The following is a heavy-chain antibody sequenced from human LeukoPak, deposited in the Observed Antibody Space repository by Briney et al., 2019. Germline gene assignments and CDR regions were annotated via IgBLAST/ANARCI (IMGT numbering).Heavy chain of an antibody. CDR3: ARGDY. CDR1: GASIINYY. J-gene: IGHJ4*02. V-gene: IGHV4-59*01. Sequence: SETLSITCTVSGASIINYYWSWIRQPPGKGLEFIGYIHYSGSTHYNPSLRGRLTISIEVSKNQISLKLTSVTAADTAVYYCARGDYRGQGTLVSVSS. CDR2: IHYSGST.